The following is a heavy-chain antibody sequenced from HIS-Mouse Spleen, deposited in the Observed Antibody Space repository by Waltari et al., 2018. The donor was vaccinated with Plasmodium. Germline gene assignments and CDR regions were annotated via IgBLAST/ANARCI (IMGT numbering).Heavy chain of an antibody. Sequence: EVQLVESGGGLVQPGGSQRPSCAAPGFAFSSYWMSWVRQAPGKGLEWVANIKQDGREKYYVDSVKGRFTISRDNAKNSLYLQMNSLRAEDTAVYYCASSWYWYFDLWGRGTLVTVSS. J-gene: IGHJ2*01. CDR2: IKQDGREK. D-gene: IGHD6-13*01. CDR1: GFAFSSYW. CDR3: ASSWYWYFDL. V-gene: IGHV3-7*01.